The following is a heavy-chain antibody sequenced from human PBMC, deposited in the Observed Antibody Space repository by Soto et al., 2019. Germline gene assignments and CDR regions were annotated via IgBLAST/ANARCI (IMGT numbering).Heavy chain of an antibody. Sequence: EVQLVESGGGLVKPGGSLRLSCAASGFTFSSYSMNWVRQAPGKGLEWVSSISSSSSYIYYADSVKGRFTISRDNAKNSLYLQMNSLRAEDTAVYYCARDPLVVVAACSYFDYWGQGTLVTVSS. D-gene: IGHD2-15*01. CDR1: GFTFSSYS. V-gene: IGHV3-21*01. CDR3: ARDPLVVVAACSYFDY. J-gene: IGHJ4*02. CDR2: ISSSSSYI.